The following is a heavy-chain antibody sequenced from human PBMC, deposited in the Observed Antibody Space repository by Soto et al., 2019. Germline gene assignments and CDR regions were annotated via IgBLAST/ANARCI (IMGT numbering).Heavy chain of an antibody. V-gene: IGHV2-26*01. D-gene: IGHD6-25*01. Sequence: SGPPPVNPTETLTPTSTATWFSLRNGRMGVSWIRQLERKALEWIAHIDSKDEKHYSTSLKSTNTMSKDTHKNQAVLTMTTKNTVDTATYFRAGIHWYSSGWTIDYWGQGTLVTVSS. CDR3: AGIHWYSSGWTIDY. CDR2: IDSKDEK. J-gene: IGHJ4*02. CDR1: WFSLRNGRMG.